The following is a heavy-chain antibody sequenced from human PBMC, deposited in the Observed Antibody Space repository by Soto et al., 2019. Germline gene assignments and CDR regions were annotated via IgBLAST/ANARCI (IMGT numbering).Heavy chain of an antibody. CDR3: AKGPLRGYGDWYFDL. J-gene: IGHJ2*01. Sequence: EVQLLESGGGLVQPGGSLRLSCAASGFTFSSYAMRWVRQAPGTGLEWVSAISGSGGSTYYADSVKGRFSISRDNSKNTLYLQMNSLRAEDTAVYYCAKGPLRGYGDWYFDLWGRGTLVTVSS. V-gene: IGHV3-23*01. D-gene: IGHD5-12*01. CDR2: ISGSGGST. CDR1: GFTFSSYA.